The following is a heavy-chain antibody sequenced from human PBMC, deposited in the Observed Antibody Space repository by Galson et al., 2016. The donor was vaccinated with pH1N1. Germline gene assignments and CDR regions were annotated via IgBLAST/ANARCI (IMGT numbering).Heavy chain of an antibody. CDR1: GFTFSNYA. V-gene: IGHV3-30*03. J-gene: IGHJ6*02. D-gene: IGHD2/OR15-2a*01. CDR2: VSYDGKNK. CDR3: ARVFEEYFLYGMDV. Sequence: SLRLSCAASGFTFSNYAMSWVRQAPGKGLAWVAVVSYDGKNKYLADSVKGRSTISRDNSKNMVYLQMNSLGPDDTAVYYCARVFEEYFLYGMDVWGQGTTVTVSS.